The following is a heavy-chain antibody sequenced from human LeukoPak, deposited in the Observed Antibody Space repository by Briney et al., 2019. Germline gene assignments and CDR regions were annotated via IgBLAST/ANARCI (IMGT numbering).Heavy chain of an antibody. CDR3: TADLRL. CDR2: IKSKTDGGTT. CDR1: GFTFNTAW. J-gene: IGHJ1*01. V-gene: IGHV3-15*01. Sequence: SGGFLRLSCAVSGFTFNTAWMSWVRQAPGKGLEYIGRIKSKTDGGTTYYAAPVKGRFTISRDDSKNTLYLQMNGLKIEDTALYYCTADLRLWGQGTLVTVSS. D-gene: IGHD3-16*01.